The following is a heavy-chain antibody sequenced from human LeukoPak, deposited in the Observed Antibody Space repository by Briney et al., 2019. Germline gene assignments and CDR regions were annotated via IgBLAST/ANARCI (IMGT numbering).Heavy chain of an antibody. V-gene: IGHV3-30*18. CDR2: ISHDGNNK. J-gene: IGHJ4*02. CDR1: GITFSTYG. Sequence: GGSLRLPCAASGITFSTYGMYWVRQAPGKGLEWVAVISHDGNNKYYADSVKGRFTISRDNSKNTLYLQMNSLRAEDTAVYYCAKVRTGHYFDYWGQGTLVTVSS. D-gene: IGHD1-1*01. CDR3: AKVRTGHYFDY.